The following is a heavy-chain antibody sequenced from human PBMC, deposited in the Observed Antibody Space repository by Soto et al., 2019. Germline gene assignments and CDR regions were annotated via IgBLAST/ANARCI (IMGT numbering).Heavy chain of an antibody. CDR1: GFTFSSYA. CDR2: ISGSGGST. CDR3: ASDYSSGWYVPGSDYYYGMDV. D-gene: IGHD6-19*01. J-gene: IGHJ6*02. V-gene: IGHV3-23*01. Sequence: EVQLLESGGGLVQPGGSLRLSCAASGFTFSSYAMSWVRQAPGKGLEWVSAISGSGGSTYYADSVEGRFTISRDNSKNTLYLQMNSLRAEDTAVYYCASDYSSGWYVPGSDYYYGMDVWGQGTTVTVSS.